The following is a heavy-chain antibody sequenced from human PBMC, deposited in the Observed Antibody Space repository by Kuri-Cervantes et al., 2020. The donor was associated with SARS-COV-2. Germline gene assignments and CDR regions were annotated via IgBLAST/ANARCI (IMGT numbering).Heavy chain of an antibody. D-gene: IGHD3-3*01. CDR2: IYRGGTT. Sequence: GGSLRLSCAVSGFTVSRNYMSWVRQAPGKGLEWVSIIYRGGTTYYADSVKGRFTISRDISKDTVYLQMATLRAEDTAVYYCARHRDFWNDGMDVWGQGTTVTVSS. CDR3: ARHRDFWNDGMDV. V-gene: IGHV3-53*01. CDR1: GFTVSRNY. J-gene: IGHJ6*02.